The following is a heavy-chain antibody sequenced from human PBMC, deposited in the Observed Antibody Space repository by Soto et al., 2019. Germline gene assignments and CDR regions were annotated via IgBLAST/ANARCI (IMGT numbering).Heavy chain of an antibody. CDR3: APRGTPTYCSGGSGYARGFAQ. D-gene: IGHD2-15*01. CDR1: GGSISSGDYY. Sequence: QVQLQESGPGLVKPSQTLSLTCTVSGGSISSGDYYWSWIRQPPGKGLEWIGYIYYSGSTYYNPYPRWRVTIAAHTPKIPAALKLRSVTAASTAVYYCAPRGTPTYCSGGSGYARGFAQWGQGTLVTGSS. CDR2: IYYSGST. V-gene: IGHV4-30-4*01. J-gene: IGHJ4*02.